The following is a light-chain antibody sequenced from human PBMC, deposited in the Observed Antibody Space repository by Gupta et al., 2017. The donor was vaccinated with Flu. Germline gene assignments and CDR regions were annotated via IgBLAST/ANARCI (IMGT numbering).Light chain of an antibody. CDR3: QHYNNWPFT. CDR2: AAS. J-gene: IGKJ3*01. V-gene: IGKV3-15*01. Sequence: GERIISSCRASNNVGSCLSWYQQRPGQSPRLLIYAASFRATDIPARFSGSGSGTEFTLTISSLQSEDVALYYCQHYNNWPFTFGPGTKVDIK. CDR1: NNVGSC.